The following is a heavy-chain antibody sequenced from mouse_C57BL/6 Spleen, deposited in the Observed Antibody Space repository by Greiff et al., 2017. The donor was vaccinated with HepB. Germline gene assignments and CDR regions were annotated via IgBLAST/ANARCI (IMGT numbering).Heavy chain of an antibody. CDR2: ISGGGGNT. V-gene: IGHV5-9*01. D-gene: IGHD1-1*01. Sequence: EVKLEESGGGLVKPGGSLKLSCAASGFTFSSYTMSWVRQTPEKRLEWVATISGGGGNTYYPDSVKGRFTISRDNAKNTLYLQMSSLRSEDTALYYCARHTVYTHYFDYCGQGTPLTVSS. CDR1: GFTFSSYT. CDR3: ARHTVYTHYFDY. J-gene: IGHJ2*01.